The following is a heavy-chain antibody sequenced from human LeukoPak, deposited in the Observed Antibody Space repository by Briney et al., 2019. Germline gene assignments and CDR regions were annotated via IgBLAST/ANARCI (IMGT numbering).Heavy chain of an antibody. J-gene: IGHJ4*02. CDR3: ARGGGGTYYYDSSGYSYFDY. CDR1: GYTFTSYG. CDR2: SSAYNGNT. Sequence: ASVKVSCKASGYTFTSYGISWVRQAPGQGLEWMGWSSAYNGNTNYAQKLQGRVTMTTDTSTSTAYMELRSLRSDDTAVYYCARGGGGTYYYDSSGYSYFDYWGQGTLVTVSS. V-gene: IGHV1-18*01. D-gene: IGHD3-22*01.